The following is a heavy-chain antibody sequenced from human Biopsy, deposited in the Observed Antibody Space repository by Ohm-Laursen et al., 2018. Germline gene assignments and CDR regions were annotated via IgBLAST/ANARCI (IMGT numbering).Heavy chain of an antibody. Sequence: SDTLSLTCNVSDGSIDNYHWTWIRQAPGKTLEWIGYIYNRGSTKYNSSLKSRVTISVDTSKNQFSLTVRSVTAADTAMYYCARGQDSSYLAYGMDVWGQGTTVTVS. CDR2: IYNRGST. V-gene: IGHV4-59*12. CDR1: DGSIDNYH. J-gene: IGHJ6*02. D-gene: IGHD6-19*01. CDR3: ARGQDSSYLAYGMDV.